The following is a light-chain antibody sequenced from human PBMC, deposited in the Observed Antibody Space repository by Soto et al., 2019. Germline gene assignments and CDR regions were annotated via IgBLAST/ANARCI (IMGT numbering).Light chain of an antibody. CDR3: QEYKNWPPLT. CDR1: QSVSNN. V-gene: IGKV3-15*01. J-gene: IGKJ4*01. Sequence: ETVMTQSPATLSVSPGEGTTLSCRASQSVSNNLAWYQQRPGQAPRLLIYGASIRASGIPARFSGSGSGTEFTLNISSLQSEDFAVYYGQEYKNWPPLTFGGGTKVEI. CDR2: GAS.